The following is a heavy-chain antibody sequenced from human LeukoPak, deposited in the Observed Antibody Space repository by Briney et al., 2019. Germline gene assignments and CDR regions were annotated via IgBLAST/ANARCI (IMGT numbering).Heavy chain of an antibody. CDR2: ISSSGSTI. CDR3: AGGPIVVVPAAIRPVDLDI. Sequence: KPGGSLRLYCAASGFTFSDYYMSWIRQAPGKGLEWVSYISSSGSTIYYADSVKGRFTISRDNAKNSLYLQMNSLRAEDTAVYYCAGGPIVVVPAAIRPVDLDIWGQGTMVTVSS. J-gene: IGHJ3*02. D-gene: IGHD2-2*01. CDR1: GFTFSDYY. V-gene: IGHV3-11*01.